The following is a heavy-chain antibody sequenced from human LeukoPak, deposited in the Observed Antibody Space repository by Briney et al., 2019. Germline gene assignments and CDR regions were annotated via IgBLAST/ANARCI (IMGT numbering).Heavy chain of an antibody. CDR1: GYTFTSYG. CDR2: ISAYNGNT. J-gene: IGHJ4*02. CDR3: ARGRGGRFDY. Sequence: ASVKVSCKASGYTFTSYGISWVRQAPGQGLEWMGWISAYNGNTNYAQKFQGRVTITRNTSISTAYMELSSLRSEDTAVYYCARGRGGRFDYWGQGTLVTVSS. V-gene: IGHV1-18*01. D-gene: IGHD3-16*01.